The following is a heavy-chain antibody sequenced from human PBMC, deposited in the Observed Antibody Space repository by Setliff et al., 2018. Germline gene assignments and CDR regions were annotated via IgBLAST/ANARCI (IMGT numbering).Heavy chain of an antibody. Sequence: SETLSLTCTVSGGSISSSDFYWGWIRQPPGKGLEWIGSIYYSGTTYYNPSLKSPVTISIDTSKNQFSLKLSSVTAADTAIYYCARHDARGYYYYMDVWGEGTTVTGSS. D-gene: IGHD3-10*01. CDR3: ARHDARGYYYYMDV. CDR1: GGSISSSDFY. V-gene: IGHV4-39*01. J-gene: IGHJ6*03. CDR2: IYYSGTT.